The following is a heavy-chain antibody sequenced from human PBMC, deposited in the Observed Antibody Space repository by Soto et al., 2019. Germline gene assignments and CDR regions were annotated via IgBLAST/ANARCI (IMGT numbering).Heavy chain of an antibody. J-gene: IGHJ6*02. CDR3: ARDWELFGARDYYGMDV. CDR1: GSSSDPFT. V-gene: IGHV3-7*01. CDR2: IKQDGSEK. D-gene: IGHD1-26*01. Sequence: GGSLRLSCVASGSSSDPFTMHWVRELPGKGLEWVANIKQDGSEKYYVDSVKGRFTISRDNAKKSLYLQVNSLRAEDTAVYYCARDWELFGARDYYGMDVWGQGTTVTVSS.